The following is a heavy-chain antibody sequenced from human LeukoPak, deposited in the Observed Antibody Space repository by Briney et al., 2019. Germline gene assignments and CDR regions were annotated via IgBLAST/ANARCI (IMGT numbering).Heavy chain of an antibody. Sequence: SETLSLTCTVSGGSISSYYWSWIRQPPGKGLEWIGYIYYSGSTNYNPSLKSRVTISVDTSKNQLSLKLSSVTAADTAVYYCARHVDSGWYRGLDIWGQGTMVTVSS. CDR2: IYYSGST. J-gene: IGHJ3*02. V-gene: IGHV4-59*01. D-gene: IGHD6-19*01. CDR1: GGSISSYY. CDR3: ARHVDSGWYRGLDI.